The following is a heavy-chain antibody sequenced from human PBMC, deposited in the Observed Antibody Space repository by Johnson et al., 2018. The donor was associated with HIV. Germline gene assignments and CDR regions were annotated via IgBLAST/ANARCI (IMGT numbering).Heavy chain of an antibody. CDR2: IRYDGTNK. D-gene: IGHD3-22*01. J-gene: IGHJ3*02. Sequence: QVQLVESGGGVVQPGGSLRLSCAASGFTFSNFGMHWVRQAPGKGLEWVTFIRYDGTNKYYADSVRGRFTISRDNSKNTLYLQMNSLKTEDTAVYYCTTPLLYYYDSSGYRNDAFDIWGQGTMVTVSS. V-gene: IGHV3-30*02. CDR1: GFTFSNFG. CDR3: TTPLLYYYDSSGYRNDAFDI.